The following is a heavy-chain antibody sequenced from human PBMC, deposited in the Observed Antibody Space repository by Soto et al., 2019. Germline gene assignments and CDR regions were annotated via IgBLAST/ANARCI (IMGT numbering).Heavy chain of an antibody. CDR1: GGSISSSSYY. Sequence: ETLSLTCTVSGGSISSSSYYWGWIRQPPGKGLEWIGSIYYSGSTYYNPSLKSRVTISVDTSKNQFSLKLSSVTAADTAVYYCARGDSSGYALNWFDPWGQGTLVTVSS. D-gene: IGHD3-22*01. CDR2: IYYSGST. V-gene: IGHV4-39*01. CDR3: ARGDSSGYALNWFDP. J-gene: IGHJ5*02.